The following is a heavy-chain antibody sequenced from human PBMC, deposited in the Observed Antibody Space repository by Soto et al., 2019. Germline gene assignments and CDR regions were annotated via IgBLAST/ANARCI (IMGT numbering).Heavy chain of an antibody. Sequence: EASVKVSCKASGYTFTSYGINWVRQATGQGLEWMGWMNPNSGNTGYAQKFQGRVTMTRNTSISTAYMELSSLRSEDTAVYYCAIGWSGYLPHDYWGQGTLVTVSS. J-gene: IGHJ4*02. CDR3: AIGWSGYLPHDY. CDR2: MNPNSGNT. V-gene: IGHV1-8*01. D-gene: IGHD3-3*01. CDR1: GYTFTSYG.